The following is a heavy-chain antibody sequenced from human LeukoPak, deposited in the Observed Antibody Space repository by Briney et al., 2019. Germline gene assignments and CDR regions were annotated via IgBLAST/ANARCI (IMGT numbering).Heavy chain of an antibody. J-gene: IGHJ4*02. CDR1: GFNFRNAW. V-gene: IGHV3-23*01. CDR2: ISGSGGST. CDR3: AKAEGRSQQLSGY. D-gene: IGHD6-13*01. Sequence: PGGSLRLSCTASGFNFRNAWMCWVRQAPGKGLEWVSAISGSGGSTYYADSVKGRFTISRDNSKNTLYLQMNSLRAEDTAVYYCAKAEGRSQQLSGYWGPGTLVTVSS.